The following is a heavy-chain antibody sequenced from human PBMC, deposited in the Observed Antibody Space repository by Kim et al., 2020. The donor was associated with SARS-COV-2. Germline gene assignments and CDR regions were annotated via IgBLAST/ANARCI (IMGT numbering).Heavy chain of an antibody. J-gene: IGHJ6*02. V-gene: IGHV4-39*07. CDR2: IYYSGST. Sequence: SETLSLTCTVSGGSISSSSYYWGWIRQPPGKGLEWIGSIYYSGSTYYNPSLKSRVTISVDTSKNQFSLKLSSVTAADTAVYYCARDMEVVTAIAVYYGMGVWGQGTTVTVSS. D-gene: IGHD2-21*02. CDR3: ARDMEVVTAIAVYYGMGV. CDR1: GGSISSSSYY.